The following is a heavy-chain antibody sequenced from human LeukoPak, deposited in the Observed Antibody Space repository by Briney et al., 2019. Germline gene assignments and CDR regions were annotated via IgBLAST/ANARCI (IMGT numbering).Heavy chain of an antibody. D-gene: IGHD2-15*01. Sequence: GGSLRLSCAASGFTVSSNYMSWVRQAPGEGLEWVSVIYSGGSTYYADSVKGRFTISRDNSKNTLYLQMNSLRAEDTAVYYCARDATSYYYYGMDVWGQGTTVTVSS. J-gene: IGHJ6*02. CDR3: ARDATSYYYYGMDV. CDR1: GFTVSSNY. V-gene: IGHV3-53*01. CDR2: IYSGGST.